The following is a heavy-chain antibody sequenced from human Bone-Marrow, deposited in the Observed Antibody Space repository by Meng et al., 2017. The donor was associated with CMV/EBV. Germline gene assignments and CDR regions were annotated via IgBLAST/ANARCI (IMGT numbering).Heavy chain of an antibody. Sequence: GESLKISCAASGFTFSSYSMNWVRQAPGKGLEWVSSISSSSSYIYYADSVKGRFTISRDNAKNSLYLQMNSLRAEDTAVYYCARGDCSSTSCYGGEYYGMDVWGQGTTVTGSS. J-gene: IGHJ6*02. D-gene: IGHD2-2*01. V-gene: IGHV3-21*01. CDR3: ARGDCSSTSCYGGEYYGMDV. CDR2: ISSSSSYI. CDR1: GFTFSSYS.